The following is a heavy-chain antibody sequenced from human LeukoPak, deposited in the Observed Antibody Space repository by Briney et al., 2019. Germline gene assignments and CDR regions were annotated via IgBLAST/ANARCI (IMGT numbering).Heavy chain of an antibody. V-gene: IGHV3-33*06. CDR1: GFTFSPYG. Sequence: PGGSLRLSCATSGFTFSPYGMHWVRQAPGKGLEWVAVIWSDGSNRYYGDPVKGRFTISRDNFQRTVYLQMNSLRAEDTAVYYCAKDAQRGFDYSNSLDNWGQGTLVTVSS. CDR2: IWSDGSNR. CDR3: AKDAQRGFDYSNSLDN. D-gene: IGHD4-11*01. J-gene: IGHJ4*02.